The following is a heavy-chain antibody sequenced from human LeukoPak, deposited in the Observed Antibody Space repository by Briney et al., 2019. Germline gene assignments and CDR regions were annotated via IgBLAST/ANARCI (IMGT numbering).Heavy chain of an antibody. CDR1: GYTSTSYG. CDR2: ISAYNGNT. CDR3: ARGPMWESRAGPLFFDY. Sequence: ASVKVSCKASGYTSTSYGIRWVRQAPGQGLEWMGWISAYNGNTNYSQKFQGRVTMTTDTSTSTAYMELRSLRSDDTAVYYCARGPMWESRAGPLFFDYWGQGTLVTVS. D-gene: IGHD1-26*01. J-gene: IGHJ4*02. V-gene: IGHV1-18*01.